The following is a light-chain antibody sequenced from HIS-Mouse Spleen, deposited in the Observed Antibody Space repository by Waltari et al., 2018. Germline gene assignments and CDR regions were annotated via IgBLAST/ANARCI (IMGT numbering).Light chain of an antibody. CDR1: SLTKKY. CDR3: YSTDSSGNHRV. CDR2: EDS. V-gene: IGLV3-10*01. J-gene: IGLJ2*01. Sequence: SCELTQQPSESVSPVQTPRTSCPGDSLTKKYVDGYQQTSGQAPVLVIYEDSKRPSGIPDRFSGSSSGTLATLTISGAQVEDEADSYCYSTDSSGNHRVFRGGTKLTVL.